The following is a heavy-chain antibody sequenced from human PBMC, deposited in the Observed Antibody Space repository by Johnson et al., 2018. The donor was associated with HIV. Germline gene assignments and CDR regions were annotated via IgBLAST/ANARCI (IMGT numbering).Heavy chain of an antibody. D-gene: IGHD6-6*01. Sequence: VQLVESGGGVVQPGGSLRLSCAASGFTFSSYWMSWVRQAPGKGLEWVANIKQDGSEKYYVDSVKGRFTISRDNAKNSLYLQLNSLRAGDTAVYYCARDMKGQPVRSDGAFDIWGQGTMVTVSS. V-gene: IGHV3-7*04. CDR3: ARDMKGQPVRSDGAFDI. CDR1: GFTFSSYW. CDR2: IKQDGSEK. J-gene: IGHJ3*02.